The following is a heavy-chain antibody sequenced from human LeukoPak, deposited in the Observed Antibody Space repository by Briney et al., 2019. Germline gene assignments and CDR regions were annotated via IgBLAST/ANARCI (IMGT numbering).Heavy chain of an antibody. CDR2: ISWNSGRI. Sequence: GGSLRLSGAASGFTFDDYGMHWVRQVPGKGLEWVSGISWNSGRIGNADSVKGRFTISRDNAKNSLYLQMNSLRAEDTALYYCAKSGGHIAVAGTYFDHWGQGTLVTVSS. V-gene: IGHV3-9*01. CDR1: GFTFDDYG. CDR3: AKSGGHIAVAGTYFDH. D-gene: IGHD6-19*01. J-gene: IGHJ4*02.